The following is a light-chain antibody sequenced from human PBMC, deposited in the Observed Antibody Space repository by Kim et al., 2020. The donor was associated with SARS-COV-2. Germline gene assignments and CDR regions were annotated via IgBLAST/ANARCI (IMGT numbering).Light chain of an antibody. CDR1: ALPKQY. CDR3: QSADSSDTFWV. V-gene: IGLV3-25*03. J-gene: IGLJ3*02. CDR2: VDT. Sequence: SYELTQPPSVSVSPGQTARITCSGDALPKQYVYWFQQKPGQAPVVVIYVDTERPSGIPERFSGSTSGTTVTLTISGVQAEDEADYYCQSADSSDTFWVFGGGTKVTVL.